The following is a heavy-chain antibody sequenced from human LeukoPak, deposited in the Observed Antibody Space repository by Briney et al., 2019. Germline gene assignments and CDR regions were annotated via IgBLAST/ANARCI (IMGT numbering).Heavy chain of an antibody. CDR3: ARGSPHRVLRFLEWLLYPFDY. D-gene: IGHD3-3*01. CDR1: GGSISSSSYY. CDR2: IYYSGST. V-gene: IGHV4-39*01. J-gene: IGHJ4*02. Sequence: SETLSLTCTVSGGSISSSSYYWGWIRQPPGKGLEWIGSIYYSGSTYYNPSLKSRVTISVDTSKNQFSLKLSSVTAADTAVYYCARGSPHRVLRFLEWLLYPFDYWGQGTLVTVSS.